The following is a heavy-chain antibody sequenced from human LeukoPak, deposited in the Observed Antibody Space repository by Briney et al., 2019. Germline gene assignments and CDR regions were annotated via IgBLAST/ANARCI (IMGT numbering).Heavy chain of an antibody. CDR1: GYTFASYG. Sequence: ASVKVSCKASGYTFASYGISWVRQAPGPGLEWMGWISAYNGNTNYAQKLQGRVTMTADTSTSTAYMELRSLRSDDTAVYYCARVEAYYDILTGYHRGNDAFDIWGQGTMVTVSS. D-gene: IGHD3-9*01. J-gene: IGHJ3*02. CDR3: ARVEAYYDILTGYHRGNDAFDI. CDR2: ISAYNGNT. V-gene: IGHV1-18*04.